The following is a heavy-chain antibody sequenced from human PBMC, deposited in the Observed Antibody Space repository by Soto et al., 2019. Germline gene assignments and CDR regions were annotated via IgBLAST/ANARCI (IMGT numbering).Heavy chain of an antibody. CDR1: GFTFSSYG. CDR2: ISYDGSNK. J-gene: IGHJ4*02. CDR3: AKDPITGY. Sequence: GGSVRLSCAASGFTFSSYGMHWVRQAPGKGLEWVAVISYDGSNKYYADSVKGRFTISRDNSKNTLYLQMNSLRAEDTAVYYCAKDPITGYWGQGTQVTVSS. V-gene: IGHV3-30*18. D-gene: IGHD1-20*01.